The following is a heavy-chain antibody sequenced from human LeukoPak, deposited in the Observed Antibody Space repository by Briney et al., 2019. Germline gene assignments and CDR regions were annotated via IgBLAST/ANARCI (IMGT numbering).Heavy chain of an antibody. CDR3: ARGLIVGAPDY. D-gene: IGHD1-26*01. J-gene: IGHJ4*02. V-gene: IGHV4-59*12. CDR1: GGSISSYF. Sequence: SETLSLTCSVSGGSISSYFWSWIRQPPGKGLEWIGEINHSGTTNYNPSLKSRVTISVDTSKNQFSLKLSSVTAADTAVYYCARGLIVGAPDYWGQGTLVTVSS. CDR2: INHSGTT.